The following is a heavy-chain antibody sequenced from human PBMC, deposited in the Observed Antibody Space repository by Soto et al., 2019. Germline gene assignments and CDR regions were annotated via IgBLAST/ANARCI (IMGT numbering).Heavy chain of an antibody. D-gene: IGHD3-3*01. V-gene: IGHV1-8*01. CDR1: GYTFTSYD. CDR2: MNPNSGNT. J-gene: IGHJ3*02. CDR3: ASVEASYDFWSGYYMLYDAFDI. Sequence: GASVKVSCKASGYTFTSYDINWVRQATGQGLEWMGWMNPNSGNTGYAQKFQGRVTMTRNTSISTAYMELSSLRSEDTAVYYCASVEASYDFWSGYYMLYDAFDIWGQGTMVTVSS.